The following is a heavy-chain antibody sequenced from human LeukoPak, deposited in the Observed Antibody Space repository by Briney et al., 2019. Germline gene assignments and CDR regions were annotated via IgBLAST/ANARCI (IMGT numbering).Heavy chain of an antibody. J-gene: IGHJ4*02. CDR1: GFTFSSYW. CDR2: IKQEGSEK. D-gene: IGHD3-16*01. CDR3: ASGRQLGY. Sequence: GGSLRLSCAASGFTFSSYWMSWVRQAPGKGLEWVANIKQEGSEKYYVDPVKGRFTITRDNAKNSLYLQMNSLRAEDTALYYCASGRQLGYWGQGTLVTVSS. V-gene: IGHV3-7*01.